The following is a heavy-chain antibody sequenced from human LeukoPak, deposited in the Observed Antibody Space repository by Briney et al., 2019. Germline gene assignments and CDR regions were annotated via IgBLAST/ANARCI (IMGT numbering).Heavy chain of an antibody. D-gene: IGHD1/OR15-1a*01. CDR2: IKSKTDGGTT. V-gene: IGHV3-15*01. Sequence: GGSLRLSCAASGFTFSSAWMNWVRQTPGKGMEWVGRIKSKTDGGTTDFAAPVKGRFTISRDDSKRKLYLQMNCLKTEDTAVYYGTTDWPGEQTSGRIDYWGLGTLVTVSS. J-gene: IGHJ4*02. CDR3: TTDWPGEQTSGRIDY. CDR1: GFTFSSAW.